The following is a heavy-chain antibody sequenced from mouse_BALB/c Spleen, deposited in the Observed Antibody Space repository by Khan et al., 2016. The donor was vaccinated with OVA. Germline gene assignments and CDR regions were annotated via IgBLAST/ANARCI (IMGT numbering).Heavy chain of an antibody. Sequence: VQLKQSGAELVRPGALVKLSCKASGFNIKDYYMHWVKQRPEQGLVWIGRIDPENGNTIYDPKFQGKASITSDTSSNTAYLQLSSLTSEETAVYYCTRDGYSPWFAYWGRGTLVTVSA. CDR2: IDPENGNT. J-gene: IGHJ3*01. CDR1: GFNIKDYY. D-gene: IGHD2-3*01. V-gene: IGHV14-1*02. CDR3: TRDGYSPWFAY.